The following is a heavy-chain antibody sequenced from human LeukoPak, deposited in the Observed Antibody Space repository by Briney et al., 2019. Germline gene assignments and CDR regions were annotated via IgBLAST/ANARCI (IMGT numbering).Heavy chain of an antibody. J-gene: IGHJ4*02. V-gene: IGHV3-23*01. Sequence: GGSLRLYCAASGYAFGSHGLTWVRQAPGKGLEWVATINGAGDNPCYAETVKGRFTISRDNSRDTLYLQMHSLRAEDTAIYYCAKVSVCYGCYFDYWGQGTLVTVS. CDR2: INGAGDNP. CDR1: GYAFGSHG. CDR3: AKVSVCYGCYFDY. D-gene: IGHD3-10*01.